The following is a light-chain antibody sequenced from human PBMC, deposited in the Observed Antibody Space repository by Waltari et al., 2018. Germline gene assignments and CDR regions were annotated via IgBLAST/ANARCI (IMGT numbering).Light chain of an antibody. CDR1: SSNIGHNY. V-gene: IGLV1-51*01. J-gene: IGLJ2*01. CDR2: DNN. CDR3: ATWDTTLSKV. Sequence: QSVLTQPPSVSAAPGQKVTISCPGTSSNIGHNYVSWYQQFPGTAPKLLLYDNNKRPSGIPDRFSGSKSGTSATLVITGLQTGDEAAYYCATWDTTLSKVFGGGTKLTVL.